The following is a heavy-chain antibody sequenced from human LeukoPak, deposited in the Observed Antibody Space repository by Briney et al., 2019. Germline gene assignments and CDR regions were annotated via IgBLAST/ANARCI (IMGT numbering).Heavy chain of an antibody. CDR2: ISSSGRTI. D-gene: IGHD1-14*01. CDR3: ARDADVGIYLDY. J-gene: IGHJ4*02. V-gene: IGHV3-11*04. Sequence: GGSLRLSCAASGFTFSDYYMNWIRRAPGKGLEWVSYISSSGRTIYYADSVKGRFTISRDNAKNSLYLHMNSLRAEDTAIYYCARDADVGIYLDYWGQGTLVTVSS. CDR1: GFTFSDYY.